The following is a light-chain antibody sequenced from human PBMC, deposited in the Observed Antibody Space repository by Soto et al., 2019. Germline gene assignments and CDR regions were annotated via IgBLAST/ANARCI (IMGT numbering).Light chain of an antibody. Sequence: QSVLTQPASVSGSPGQSITISCTGTSSDVGGYKFVSWYQQHPGTAPKLMIYEVSNRPSGVSSRFSGSKSGNTAYLTISGLQAEDEADYFCGSYTGSIYVFGNGTKLTVL. CDR2: EVS. J-gene: IGLJ1*01. CDR1: SSDVGGYKF. CDR3: GSYTGSIYV. V-gene: IGLV2-14*01.